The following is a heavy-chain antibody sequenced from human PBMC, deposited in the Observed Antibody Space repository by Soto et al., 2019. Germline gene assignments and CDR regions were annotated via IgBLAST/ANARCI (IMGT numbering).Heavy chain of an antibody. CDR3: AKGGPNTGTRIVGATHFDY. Sequence: GGSLRLSCAASGFTFSSYAMSWVRQAPGKGLEWVSAISGSGGSTYYADSVKGRFTISRDNSKNTLYLQMNSLRAEDTAVYYCAKGGPNTGTRIVGATHFDYWGQGTLVTVSS. CDR1: GFTFSSYA. D-gene: IGHD1-26*01. CDR2: ISGSGGST. V-gene: IGHV3-23*01. J-gene: IGHJ4*02.